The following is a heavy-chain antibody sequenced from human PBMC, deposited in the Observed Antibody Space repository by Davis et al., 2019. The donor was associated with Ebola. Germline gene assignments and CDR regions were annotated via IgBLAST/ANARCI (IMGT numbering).Heavy chain of an antibody. V-gene: IGHV3-23*01. CDR2: ISSSSSTI. CDR1: GFTFSSYA. D-gene: IGHD3-3*01. J-gene: IGHJ6*04. CDR3: AKSGLSFGVVKYHYGMDV. Sequence: PGGSLRLSCAASGFTFSSYAMSWVRQAPGKGLEWVSYISSSSSTIYYADSVKGRFTISRDNSKKTLYLQMNSLRAEDTAVYYCAKSGLSFGVVKYHYGMDVWGKGTTVTVSS.